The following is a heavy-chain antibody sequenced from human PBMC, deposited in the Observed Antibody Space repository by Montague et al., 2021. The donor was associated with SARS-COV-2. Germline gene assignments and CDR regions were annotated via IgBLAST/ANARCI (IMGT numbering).Heavy chain of an antibody. D-gene: IGHD6-13*01. CDR2: TYYRSKWYN. CDR1: GDSVASNSAA. J-gene: IGHJ4*02. V-gene: IGHV6-1*01. Sequence: CAISGDSVASNSAAWNWIRQSPERGLEWLGRTYYRSKWYNDYAVSVKSRITINPDTSKDQFSLQLNSVTPEDTAVYYCARGGSWLYYFDYWGQGTLVTVSS. CDR3: ARGGSWLYYFDY.